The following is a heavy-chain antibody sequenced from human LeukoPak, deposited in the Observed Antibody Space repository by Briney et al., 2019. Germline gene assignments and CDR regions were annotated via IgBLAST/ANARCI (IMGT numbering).Heavy chain of an antibody. CDR2: ISSSSSYI. Sequence: GSLRLSCAASGFTFSAFSMNWVRQAPGKGLEWVSSISSSSSYIYYADSVKGRFTISRDNAKNSLYLQMNSLRAEDTAVYYCARSAVCAFDIWGQGTMVTVSS. V-gene: IGHV3-21*01. CDR3: ARSAVCAFDI. D-gene: IGHD3-16*01. CDR1: GFTFSAFS. J-gene: IGHJ3*02.